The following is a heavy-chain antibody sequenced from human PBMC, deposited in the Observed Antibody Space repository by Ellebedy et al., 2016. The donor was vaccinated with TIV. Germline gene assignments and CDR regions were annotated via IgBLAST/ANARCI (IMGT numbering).Heavy chain of an antibody. CDR3: ATSPRRQPSRAGF. CDR1: GYSFTSYW. J-gene: IGHJ4*02. CDR2: IYPGDSDT. V-gene: IGHV5-51*01. D-gene: IGHD5-18*01. Sequence: PGGSLRLSCKGSGYSFTSYWIGWVRQMPGKGLEWMGIIYPGDSDTRYSPSFQGQVTISADRSINTAYLQWSSLNASDPAKYYCATSPRRQPSRAGFWGQGTLVIVSS.